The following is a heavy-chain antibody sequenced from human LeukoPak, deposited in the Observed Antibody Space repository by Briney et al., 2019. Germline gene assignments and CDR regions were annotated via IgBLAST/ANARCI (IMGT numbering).Heavy chain of an antibody. Sequence: SETLSLTCTVSGGSINSGDYYWVWIRQPPGKGLERIGSIYYSGSTSYNPSLKSRVTMTVDTSKSQFSLKLSSVTAADTAVYFCARSPHIWFAERGWFDPWGQGTLVTVSS. CDR2: IYYSGST. V-gene: IGHV4-39*07. J-gene: IGHJ5*02. D-gene: IGHD3-10*01. CDR3: ARSPHIWFAERGWFDP. CDR1: GGSINSGDYY.